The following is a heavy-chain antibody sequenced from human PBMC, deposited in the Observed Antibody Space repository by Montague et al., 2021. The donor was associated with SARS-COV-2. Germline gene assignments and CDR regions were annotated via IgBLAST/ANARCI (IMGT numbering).Heavy chain of an antibody. CDR3: ARIRDYDILTGSYSGFDY. J-gene: IGHJ4*02. V-gene: IGHV2-70*01. CDR1: GFSLSTSGMC. D-gene: IGHD3-9*01. CDR2: IDWDDDK. Sequence: PALVKPTQTLTLTCTFSGFSLSTSGMCVSWIRQPPGKALEWLALIDWDDDKYYSTSLKTRLTISKDTSKNQVVLTMTSMDPVDTATYYCARIRDYDILTGSYSGFDYWGLGTLVTVSS.